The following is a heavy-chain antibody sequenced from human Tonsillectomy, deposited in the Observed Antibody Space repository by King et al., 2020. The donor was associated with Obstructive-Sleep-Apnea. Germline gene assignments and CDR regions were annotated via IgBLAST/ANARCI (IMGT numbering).Heavy chain of an antibody. Sequence: QLVQSGGGLVQPGGSLRLSCAASGFTVSSNYMSWVRQAPGKGLEWVSVIYSGGSTYYADSVKGRFTISRHNSKNTLYLQMNSLRAEDTAVYYCARESSTSSDAFDIWGQGTMVTVSS. J-gene: IGHJ3*02. V-gene: IGHV3-53*04. CDR2: IYSGGST. CDR1: GFTVSSNY. D-gene: IGHD2-2*01. CDR3: ARESSTSSDAFDI.